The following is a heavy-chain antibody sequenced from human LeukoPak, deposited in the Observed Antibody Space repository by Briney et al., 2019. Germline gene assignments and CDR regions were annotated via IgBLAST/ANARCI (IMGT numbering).Heavy chain of an antibody. J-gene: IGHJ3*02. CDR2: IYSGGST. V-gene: IGHV3-53*01. CDR3: TTDHSSSWFDDAFDI. D-gene: IGHD6-13*01. Sequence: GGSLRLSCAASGFTVSSNYMSWIRQAPGKGLEWVSVIYSGGSTYYADSVKGRFTISRDNSRNTLYLQMNSLRAEDTAVYYCTTDHSSSWFDDAFDIWGQGTMVTVSS. CDR1: GFTVSSNY.